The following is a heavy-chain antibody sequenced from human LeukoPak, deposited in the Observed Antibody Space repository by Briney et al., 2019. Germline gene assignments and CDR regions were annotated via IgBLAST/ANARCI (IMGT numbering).Heavy chain of an antibody. CDR3: ARGKYSSSWYPYYYYGMDV. CDR2: INHSGST. V-gene: IGHV4-34*01. Sequence: SETLSLTCAVYGGSFSGYYWSWIRQPPGKGLEWIGEINHSGSTNYNPSLKSRVTISVDTSKNQSSLKLSSVTAADTAVYYCARGKYSSSWYPYYYYGMDVWGQGTTVTVSS. CDR1: GGSFSGYY. J-gene: IGHJ6*02. D-gene: IGHD6-13*01.